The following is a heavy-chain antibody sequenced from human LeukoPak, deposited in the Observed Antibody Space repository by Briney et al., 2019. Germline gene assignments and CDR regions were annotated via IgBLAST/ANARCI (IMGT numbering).Heavy chain of an antibody. CDR3: ARDLFHSRAYDFWSGSNYCYYGMDV. J-gene: IGHJ6*02. Sequence: ASVKVSCKASGYRFTGHYMHWVRQAPGQGLEWMGWINPNSGGTNYAQKFQGRVTMTRDTSTSTAYMELRSLRPDDTAVYYCARDLFHSRAYDFWSGSNYCYYGMDVWGQGTTVTVSS. CDR2: INPNSGGT. D-gene: IGHD3-3*01. CDR1: GYRFTGHY. V-gene: IGHV1-2*02.